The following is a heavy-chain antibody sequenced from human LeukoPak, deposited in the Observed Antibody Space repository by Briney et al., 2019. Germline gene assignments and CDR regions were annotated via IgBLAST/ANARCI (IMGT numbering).Heavy chain of an antibody. CDR2: ITSTGTTT. CDR1: GYNLNTYH. Sequence: ASVKVSCKASGYNLNTYHMHWVRQAPGQGLEWMGIITSTGTTTICAQKFQGIVTMTRDTSTSTVYMDLSSLRSDDTAVYYCATEYVRTHYFDWWGQGTLGTGSS. D-gene: IGHD3-16*01. J-gene: IGHJ4*02. CDR3: ATEYVRTHYFDW. V-gene: IGHV1-46*02.